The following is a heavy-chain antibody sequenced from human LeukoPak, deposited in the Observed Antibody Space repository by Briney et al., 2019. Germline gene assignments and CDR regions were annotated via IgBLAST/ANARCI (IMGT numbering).Heavy chain of an antibody. Sequence: GGSLKLSCAASGFTFSNYNFYWVRQAPGKGLEWVSSISSTSSYIYYADSMKGRFTISRDNAKNSLYLQMNSVRAEDTAVYYCARALWSGPVYYGMDVWGQGTTVTVSS. V-gene: IGHV3-21*01. CDR3: ARALWSGPVYYGMDV. CDR1: GFTFSNYN. CDR2: ISSTSSYI. D-gene: IGHD3-10*01. J-gene: IGHJ6*02.